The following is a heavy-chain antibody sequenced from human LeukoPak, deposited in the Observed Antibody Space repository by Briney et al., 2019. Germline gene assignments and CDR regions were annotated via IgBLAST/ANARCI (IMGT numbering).Heavy chain of an antibody. D-gene: IGHD6-13*01. CDR2: ISAYNGNT. J-gene: IGHJ5*02. V-gene: IGHV1-18*01. CDR1: GYTFTSYG. CDR3: ARGLGYCSSWYGWFDP. Sequence: ASVKVSCKASGYTFTSYGISWVRQAPGQGLEWMGWISAYNGNTNYAQKLQGRVTMTTDTSTSTAYMELRSLRSDDTAVYYCARGLGYCSSWYGWFDPWGQGTLVTVSS.